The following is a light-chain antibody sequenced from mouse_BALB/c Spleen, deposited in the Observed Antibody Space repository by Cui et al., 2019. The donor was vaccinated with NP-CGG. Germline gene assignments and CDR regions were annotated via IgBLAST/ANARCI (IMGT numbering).Light chain of an antibody. CDR2: GTN. CDR3: VLWYSNHWV. J-gene: IGLJ1*01. Sequence: QAVVTQESALTTSPGETVTLTCRSSTGTVTTSNYANWVQERPDHLFTGLIGGTNNRAPGVPARFSGSLIGDKAALTITGAHTEDEAIYFCVLWYSNHWVFGGGTKLTVL. CDR1: TGTVTTSNY. V-gene: IGLV1*01.